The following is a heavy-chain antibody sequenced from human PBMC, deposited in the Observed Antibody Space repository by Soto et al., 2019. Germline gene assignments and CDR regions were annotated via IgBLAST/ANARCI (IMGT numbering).Heavy chain of an antibody. Sequence: SGPTLVNPTQTLTLTCTFSGFSLSTSGMCVSWIRQPPGKALEWLALIDWDDDKYYSTSLKTRLTISKDTSKNQVVPTMTNMDPVDTATYYCARSRRGSGSYRYYFDDWGQGTLVTVSS. CDR2: IDWDDDK. CDR1: GFSLSTSGMC. CDR3: ARSRRGSGSYRYYFDD. D-gene: IGHD3-10*01. V-gene: IGHV2-70*01. J-gene: IGHJ4*02.